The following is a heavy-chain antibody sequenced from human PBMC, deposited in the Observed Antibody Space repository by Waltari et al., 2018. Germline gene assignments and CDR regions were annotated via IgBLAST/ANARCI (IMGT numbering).Heavy chain of an antibody. CDR3: SRAGRKYSSSWGY. CDR1: GGSFSGYH. D-gene: IGHD6-13*01. J-gene: IGHJ4*02. Sequence: QVQLQQWGAGLLKPWETLSLTCAVYGGSFSGYHWSWIRQPPGKGLEWIGEINHSGSTNYNPPLKHRVIISVDTTYNQFSLKLSSVTASDTAVYYCSRAGRKYSSSWGYWGQGTLVTVSS. V-gene: IGHV4-34*01. CDR2: INHSGST.